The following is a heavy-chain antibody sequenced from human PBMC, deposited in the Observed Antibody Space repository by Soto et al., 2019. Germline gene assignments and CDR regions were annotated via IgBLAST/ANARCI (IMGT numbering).Heavy chain of an antibody. CDR2: VSGSGGFT. CDR3: AKVGEEDYYDSSGYFDY. CDR1: GFTFSNQA. D-gene: IGHD3-22*01. V-gene: IGHV3-23*01. J-gene: IGHJ4*02. Sequence: GGSLRLSCAASGFTFSNQAMNWVRQAPGKGLEWVSSVSGSGGFTYYADSAKGRFTISRDNSKNTLYLQMNSLRAEDTAIYYCAKVGEEDYYDSSGYFDYWGQGTLVTVSS.